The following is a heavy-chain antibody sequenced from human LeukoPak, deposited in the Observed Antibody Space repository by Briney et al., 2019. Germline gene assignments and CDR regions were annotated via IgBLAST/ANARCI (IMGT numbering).Heavy chain of an antibody. Sequence: PGGSLRLSCAASGFTFSTYAMSWVRQGPGKGLEWVSAISGSGGHTYYADAVKGRFTISRDNSKNTLYLQMNSLRAEDTAIYYCAKHVGNNQDERYFDSWGQGTLVTVSS. D-gene: IGHD1/OR15-1a*01. CDR2: ISGSGGHT. J-gene: IGHJ4*02. CDR3: AKHVGNNQDERYFDS. V-gene: IGHV3-23*01. CDR1: GFTFSTYA.